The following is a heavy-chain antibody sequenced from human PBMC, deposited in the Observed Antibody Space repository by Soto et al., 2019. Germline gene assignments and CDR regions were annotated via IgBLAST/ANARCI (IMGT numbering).Heavy chain of an antibody. Sequence: EVQLSGSGGGLVQPGGSLRLSCAAAVFTFSSYAMSLVRQAPGKVLEWVSAISGSSTSTYYADSVKGRFNISRDNSKNTLYLQMTSLRAEDTAVYYCAKDPSSGFAMENYFDYWGQGTLVTVSS. CDR1: VFTFSSYA. CDR2: ISGSSTST. J-gene: IGHJ4*02. D-gene: IGHD3-10*01. V-gene: IGHV3-23*01. CDR3: AKDPSSGFAMENYFDY.